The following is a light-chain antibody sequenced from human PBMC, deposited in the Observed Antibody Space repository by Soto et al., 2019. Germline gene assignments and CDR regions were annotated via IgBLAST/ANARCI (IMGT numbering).Light chain of an antibody. CDR1: QSVSSY. CDR2: GAS. V-gene: IGKV3-15*01. CDR3: QQYNKWPLT. Sequence: IVLTQSPGTLSLSPWERATLSCRASQSVSSYLAWYQQKPGQAPRLLIYGASTRATGIPARFSGSGSGTEFTLTISSLQSEDFAVYYCQQYNKWPLTFGGGTKVDIK. J-gene: IGKJ4*01.